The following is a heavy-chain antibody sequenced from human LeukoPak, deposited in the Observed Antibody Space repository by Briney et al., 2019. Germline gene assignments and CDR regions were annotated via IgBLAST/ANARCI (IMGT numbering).Heavy chain of an antibody. CDR2: INADTGNT. CDR3: ARGGSPVYYYYMDV. J-gene: IGHJ6*03. D-gene: IGHD6-6*01. V-gene: IGHV1-3*01. Sequence: ASVKVPCKASGYTFTNYAIHWVRQAPGQRLECMGWINADTGNTKYSQEFQGRVTITGDTSATTAYMELRSLRSDDTAVYYCARGGSPVYYYYMDVWGKGTTVTVSS. CDR1: GYTFTNYA.